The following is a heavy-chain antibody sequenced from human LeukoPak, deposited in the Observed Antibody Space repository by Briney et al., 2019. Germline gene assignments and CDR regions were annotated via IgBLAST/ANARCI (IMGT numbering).Heavy chain of an antibody. Sequence: GGSLRLSCAASGFTFSSYAMSWVRQAPGKGLEWVSAISGSGGSTYYADSVKGRFTISRDNSKNTLYLQMNSLRAEDTALYYCAKDVGYGDYGGFDYWGQGTLVTVSS. CDR3: AKDVGYGDYGGFDY. J-gene: IGHJ4*02. V-gene: IGHV3-23*01. CDR2: ISGSGGST. CDR1: GFTFSSYA. D-gene: IGHD4-17*01.